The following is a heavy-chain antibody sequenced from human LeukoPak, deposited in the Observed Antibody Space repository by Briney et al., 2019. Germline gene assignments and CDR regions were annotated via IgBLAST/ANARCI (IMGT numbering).Heavy chain of an antibody. V-gene: IGHV3-30*18. D-gene: IGHD3-10*01. J-gene: IGHJ4*02. CDR1: GFTFSSYG. CDR2: ISYDGSNK. CDR3: AKDIYGYYYGSGSQNSRGSFDY. Sequence: PGRSLRLSCAASGFTFSSYGMHWVRQAPGKGLEWVAVISYDGSNKYYADSVKGRFTISRDNSKNTLYLQMNSLRAEDTALYYCAKDIYGYYYGSGSQNSRGSFDYWGQGTLVTVSS.